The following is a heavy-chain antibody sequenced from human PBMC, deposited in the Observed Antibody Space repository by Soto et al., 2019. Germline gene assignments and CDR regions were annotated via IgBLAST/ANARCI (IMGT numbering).Heavy chain of an antibody. D-gene: IGHD3-16*01. V-gene: IGHV3-74*01. J-gene: IGHJ4*02. CDR3: VREEYGGSYYXDH. CDR1: GFTFRRYW. CDR2: INVDGSDI. Sequence: GGSLRLSCAASGFTFRRYWMSWVRQAPGKGLVWVSRINVDGSDIDYADSVKGRFTFSRDNAKNTLYLQMNSLRAEDTAVYYCVREEYGGSYYXDHWGQGTXVTV.